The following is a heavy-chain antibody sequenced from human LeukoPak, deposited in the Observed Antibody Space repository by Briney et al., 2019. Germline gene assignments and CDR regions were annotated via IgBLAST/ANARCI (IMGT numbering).Heavy chain of an antibody. J-gene: IGHJ6*03. CDR1: GFIFSNYG. CDR3: AKGDSGSYYYYMDV. D-gene: IGHD3-10*01. Sequence: GGSLRLSCGACGFIFSNYGMHGVRQAPGKGVEGMAFIEYEGSDKFYGDCVKGGITISRDNSNNPLYLQMNGLRAEDTAVYFCAKGDSGSYYYYMDVWGKGTTVTVSS. CDR2: IEYEGSDK. V-gene: IGHV3-30*02.